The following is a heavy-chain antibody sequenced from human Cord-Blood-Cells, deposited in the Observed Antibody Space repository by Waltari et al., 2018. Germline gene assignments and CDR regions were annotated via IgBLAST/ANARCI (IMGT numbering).Heavy chain of an antibody. CDR3: ARVYYGDY. CDR2: ISSSSSYI. Sequence: EVQLVESGGGLVQPGGFLRLSCAASGVTFRSCSMNWVRQGPVKGLEWVSSISSSSSYIYYADSVKGRFTISRDNAKNSLYLQMNSLRAEDTAVYYCARVYYGDYWGQGTLVTVSS. CDR1: GVTFRSCS. V-gene: IGHV3-21*01. J-gene: IGHJ4*02. D-gene: IGHD3-16*01.